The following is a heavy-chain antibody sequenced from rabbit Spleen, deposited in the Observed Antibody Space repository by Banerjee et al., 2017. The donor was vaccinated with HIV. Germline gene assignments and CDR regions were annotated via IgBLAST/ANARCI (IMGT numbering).Heavy chain of an antibody. J-gene: IGHJ6*01. D-gene: IGHD6-1*01. CDR1: GFSFGDRDV. CDR2: INVATGKP. Sequence: EQLVESGGGLVQPEGSLTLTCTASGFSFGDRDVMCWVRQAPGKGLEWIACINVATGKPVYATWAKGRFAISKTSSTTVTLQMTDLTAADTATYFCARNNVGAPGYGHAIALWGPGTLVTVS. CDR3: ARNNVGAPGYGHAIAL. V-gene: IGHV1S45*01.